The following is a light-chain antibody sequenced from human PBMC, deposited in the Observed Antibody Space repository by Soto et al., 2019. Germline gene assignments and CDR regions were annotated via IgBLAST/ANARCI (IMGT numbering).Light chain of an antibody. J-gene: IGKJ4*01. CDR2: WAS. V-gene: IGKV4-1*01. CDR3: QQYYSATLA. CDR1: QSVLSSSNTKNY. Sequence: DIVMTQSPDSLAVSLGERATINCKSSQSVLSSSNTKNYLAWYQKKPGQPPKLLFYWASTRASGVPDRFSGSGSGTDFALTISSLQAEDVAVYYCQQYYSATLAFGGGTRVEIK.